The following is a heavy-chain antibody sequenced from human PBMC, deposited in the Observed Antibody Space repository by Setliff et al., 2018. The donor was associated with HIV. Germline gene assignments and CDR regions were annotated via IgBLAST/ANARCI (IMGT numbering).Heavy chain of an antibody. J-gene: IGHJ4*02. D-gene: IGHD3-22*01. CDR2: IIPMFNIA. CDR3: VRVGPWYYARSGYLASWDY. Sequence: SVKVSCKASGGTFNSYTVSWVRQAPGQGLEWMGGIIPMFNIANYAQKFQGRATITADHSTTTTYMELTSLRADDTAVYYCVRVGPWYYARSGYLASWDYWGQGTLVTVSS. V-gene: IGHV1-69*10. CDR1: GGTFNSYT.